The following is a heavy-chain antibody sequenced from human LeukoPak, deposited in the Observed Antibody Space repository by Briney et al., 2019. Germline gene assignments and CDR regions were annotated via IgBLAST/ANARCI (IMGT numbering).Heavy chain of an antibody. V-gene: IGHV3-72*01. CDR1: GLTFSDYS. CDR3: ASLIGDY. CDR2: IRDAANSYTT. Sequence: GESLRLSCAASGLTFSDYSMDWVRQAPGKGLEWVGRIRDAANSYTTEYASSVKGRFTISRDDSKNSLYLQMNNLKTEDTAVYHCASLIGDYWGLGTLVTVSS. J-gene: IGHJ4*02.